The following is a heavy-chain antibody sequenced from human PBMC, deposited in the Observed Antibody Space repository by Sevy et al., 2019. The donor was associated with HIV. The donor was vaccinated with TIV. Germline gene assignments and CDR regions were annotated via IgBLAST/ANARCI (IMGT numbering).Heavy chain of an antibody. CDR1: GGSISSNNW. V-gene: IGHV4-4*02. CDR2: IYHSGST. CDR3: ARVPIY. J-gene: IGHJ4*02. D-gene: IGHD3-3*01. Sequence: SETLSLTCAVSGGSISSNNWWSWVRQPPGKWLEWIGKIYHSGSTDYNPSLKSRVTISVDKSKNQFSLKLSSVTAADTAVYYCARVPIYWGQGTLVTVSS.